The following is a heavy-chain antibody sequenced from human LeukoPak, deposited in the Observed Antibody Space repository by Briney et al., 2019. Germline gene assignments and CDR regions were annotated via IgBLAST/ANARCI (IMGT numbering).Heavy chain of an antibody. J-gene: IGHJ4*02. D-gene: IGHD6-6*01. V-gene: IGHV4-59*01. CDR3: ARAPGARPFDY. CDR1: GDSISSVY. CDR2: IFYSGST. Sequence: LETLSLTCTVSGDSISSVYWGWIRQPPGKGLEWIGQIFYSGSTKYNPSLESRLTISIDTSKNQFFLQLSSVTAADTAVYYCARAPGARPFDYWGQGTLVTVSS.